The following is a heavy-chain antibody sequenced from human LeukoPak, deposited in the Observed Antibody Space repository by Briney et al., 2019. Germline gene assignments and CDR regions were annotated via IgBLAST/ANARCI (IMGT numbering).Heavy chain of an antibody. Sequence: GASVTVSCKASGYTFTSYYMHWVRQAPGQGLEWMGIINPSGGSTSYAQKFQGRVTMTRDMSTSTAYMELRSLRSDDTAVYYCARSTGSETSWFDPWGQGTLVTVSS. CDR2: INPSGGST. J-gene: IGHJ5*02. D-gene: IGHD3-10*01. V-gene: IGHV1-46*01. CDR3: ARSTGSETSWFDP. CDR1: GYTFTSYY.